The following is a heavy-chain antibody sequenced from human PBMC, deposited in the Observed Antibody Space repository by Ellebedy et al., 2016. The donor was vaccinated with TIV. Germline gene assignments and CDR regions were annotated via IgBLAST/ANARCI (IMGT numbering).Heavy chain of an antibody. V-gene: IGHV3-NL1*01. J-gene: IGHJ5*02. CDR2: ISGSGGST. CDR3: ARDRGADSSGQVGRQRWAAWFDP. D-gene: IGHD3-22*01. Sequence: GGSLRLSXAASGFTFSSYGMHWVRQAPGKGLEWVAVISGSGGSTNYADSVKGRFTISRDNSKNTLYLQMNSLRAEDTAVYYCARDRGADSSGQVGRQRWAAWFDPWGQGTLVTVSS. CDR1: GFTFSSYG.